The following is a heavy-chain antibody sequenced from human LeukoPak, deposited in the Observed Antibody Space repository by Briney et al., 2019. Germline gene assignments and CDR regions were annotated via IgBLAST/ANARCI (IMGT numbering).Heavy chain of an antibody. Sequence: ASVKVSCTSSGYTFTTYAMHWVRQAPGQRPEWMGWIIVGSGKTKYSQKFQGRVTFTRDTSATTVYMELSSLTSEDTAVYYCASAKSPRPSDYYDSSGYLYWGQGTLVTVSS. CDR2: IIVGSGKT. D-gene: IGHD3-22*01. V-gene: IGHV1-3*01. CDR3: ASAKSPRPSDYYDSSGYLY. J-gene: IGHJ4*02. CDR1: GYTFTTYA.